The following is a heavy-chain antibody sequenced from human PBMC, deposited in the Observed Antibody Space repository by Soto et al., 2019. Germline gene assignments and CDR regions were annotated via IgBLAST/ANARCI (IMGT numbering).Heavy chain of an antibody. D-gene: IGHD2-21*02. CDR2: IDSDGSIT. CDR3: ATRGLQQAS. V-gene: IGHV3-74*01. CDR1: AFTLNTW. J-gene: IGHJ4*02. Sequence: GGSLRLPCAASAFTLNTWMHWVRPAPGEGLVWLSSIDSDGSITSYAASVKGRFTISRDNANNTLYLQMNSLSASATAVYYCATRGLQQASGDQGTLVTVSS.